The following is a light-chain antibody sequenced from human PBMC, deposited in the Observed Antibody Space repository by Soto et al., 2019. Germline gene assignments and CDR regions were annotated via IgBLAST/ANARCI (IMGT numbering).Light chain of an antibody. CDR3: LQDDAYPLT. V-gene: IGKV1-6*01. J-gene: IGKJ4*01. CDR1: QSIRND. Sequence: AIQMTQSPSSLSASVGDRVTITCRASQSIRNDLGWYQQKPGKAPQLLIYSASTLHSGVPSRFSGSGSGTEFTLTISNLQPEDFATYYCLQDDAYPLTFGGGTKVEIK. CDR2: SAS.